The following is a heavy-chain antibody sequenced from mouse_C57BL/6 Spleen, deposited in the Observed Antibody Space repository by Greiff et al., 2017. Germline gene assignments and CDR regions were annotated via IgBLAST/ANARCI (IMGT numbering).Heavy chain of an antibody. CDR3: TRDHYYGSRDWFAY. Sequence: KLVESGEGLVKPGGSLKLSCAASGFTFSSYAMSWVRQTPEKRLEWVAYISSGGDYIYYADTVKGRFTISRDNARNTLYLQMSSLKSEDTAMYYCTRDHYYGSRDWFAYWGQGTLVTVSA. V-gene: IGHV5-9-1*02. CDR2: ISSGGDYI. D-gene: IGHD1-1*01. J-gene: IGHJ3*01. CDR1: GFTFSSYA.